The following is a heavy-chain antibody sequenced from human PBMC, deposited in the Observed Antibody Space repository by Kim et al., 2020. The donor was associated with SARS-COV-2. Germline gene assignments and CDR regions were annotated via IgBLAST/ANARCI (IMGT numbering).Heavy chain of an antibody. Sequence: GGSLRLSCAASGFTFSSYCMHWVRQAPGKGLEWVAVISCDGSNKYYADSVKGRFTISRDNSKNTLYLQMNSLRAEDTAVYYCANLKYSSGWYGVDYWGQGTLVTVSS. CDR2: ISCDGSNK. CDR1: GFTFSSYC. J-gene: IGHJ4*02. CDR3: ANLKYSSGWYGVDY. D-gene: IGHD6-19*01. V-gene: IGHV3-30*18.